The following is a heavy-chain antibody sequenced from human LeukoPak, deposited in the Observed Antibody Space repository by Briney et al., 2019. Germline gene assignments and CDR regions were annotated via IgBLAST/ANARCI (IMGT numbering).Heavy chain of an antibody. CDR2: ISAYNGNT. CDR3: VKTAYGDYGYFDY. Sequence: GASVKVSCKASGYTFTSYGISWVRQAPGQGLEWMGWISAYNGNTNNAQKLQGRVTMTRDTSTSTVYMELSSLRSEDTAVYYCVKTAYGDYGYFDYWGQGTLVTVSS. CDR1: GYTFTSYG. J-gene: IGHJ4*02. V-gene: IGHV1-18*01. D-gene: IGHD4-17*01.